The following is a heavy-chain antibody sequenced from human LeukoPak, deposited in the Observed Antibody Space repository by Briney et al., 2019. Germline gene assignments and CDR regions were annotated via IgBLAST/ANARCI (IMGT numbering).Heavy chain of an antibody. CDR2: IHFNGNT. J-gene: IGHJ4*02. D-gene: IGHD6-13*01. V-gene: IGHV4-4*07. CDR1: GDSISNNY. Sequence: SETLSLTCTVSGDSISNNYRSWIRQPAGKGLEWISRIHFNGNTDYNPSLKSRVTTSIDTPRNQFSLKLSSVTAADTAVFYCARDRGGSSWYNYYDAWGQGILVTVSS. CDR3: ARDRGGSSWYNYYDA.